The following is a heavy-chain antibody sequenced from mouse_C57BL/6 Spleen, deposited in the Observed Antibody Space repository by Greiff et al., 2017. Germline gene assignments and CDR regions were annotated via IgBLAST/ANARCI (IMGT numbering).Heavy chain of an antibody. CDR1: GYTFTEYT. CDR2: FYPGSGSI. V-gene: IGHV1-62-2*01. Sequence: QVQLQQSGAELVKPGASVKLSCTASGYTFTEYTIHWVKQRSGQGLEWIGWFYPGSGSIKYNEKFKDKATLSADNSSSTVYMELSRLTSEDSAVYFCARHEDTRWDVAWFAYWGQGTLVTVSA. J-gene: IGHJ3*01. D-gene: IGHD4-1*01. CDR3: ARHEDTRWDVAWFAY.